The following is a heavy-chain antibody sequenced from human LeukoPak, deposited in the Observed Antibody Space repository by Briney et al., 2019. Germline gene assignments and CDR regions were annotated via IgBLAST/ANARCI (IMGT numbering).Heavy chain of an antibody. V-gene: IGHV1-2*02. CDR2: INPNSGGT. Sequence: ASVKVSCKASGYTFTGYYMHWVRQAPGQGLEWMGWINPNSGGTNYAQKFQGRVTMTRDTSISTAYMELSRLRSDDTAVYYCARDLVAAAGGYYYYYYMDVWGKGTTVTVSS. D-gene: IGHD6-13*01. CDR1: GYTFTGYY. J-gene: IGHJ6*03. CDR3: ARDLVAAAGGYYYYYYMDV.